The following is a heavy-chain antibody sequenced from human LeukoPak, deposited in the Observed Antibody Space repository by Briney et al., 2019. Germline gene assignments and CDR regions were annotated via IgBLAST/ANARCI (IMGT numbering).Heavy chain of an antibody. CDR3: ARAVGGDGSGSL. Sequence: PSGTLSLTCAVSGGSLSSSNWWSWIRQPPGKGREWMGEIYHSGSTNYNPSLKSRVTISVDKSKTQFSLKLSSVTAADTAVYYCARAVGGDGSGSLWGPGTLVTVSS. CDR1: GGSLSSSNW. CDR2: IYHSGST. V-gene: IGHV4-4*02. J-gene: IGHJ4*02. D-gene: IGHD3-10*01.